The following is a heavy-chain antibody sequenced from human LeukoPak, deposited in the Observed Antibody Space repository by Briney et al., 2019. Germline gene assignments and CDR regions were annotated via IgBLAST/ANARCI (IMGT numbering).Heavy chain of an antibody. CDR3: ARLQPLVIPAAKLGFDY. V-gene: IGHV3-23*01. D-gene: IGHD2-2*01. CDR1: GFTFRNYG. Sequence: GGTLRLSCAASGFTFRNYGMNCVRQAPGKGLEWLSSVSGSGANTYYADSVKGRFTISRDNSRDRIYLQMNSLRTDDTAVYYCARLQPLVIPAAKLGFDYWGQGTLVTVSS. J-gene: IGHJ4*02. CDR2: VSGSGANT.